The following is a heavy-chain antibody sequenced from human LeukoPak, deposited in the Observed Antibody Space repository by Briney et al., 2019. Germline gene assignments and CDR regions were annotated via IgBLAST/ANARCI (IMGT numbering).Heavy chain of an antibody. CDR3: ARVSYGDYGNFDY. J-gene: IGHJ4*02. CDR2: IYYSGST. Sequence: PSQTLSLTCTVSVGSISIGGYYGGWIRQHPGKGLEWVGYIYYSGSTYYNPSLKSRLTISVDTSNNQFSLKLSSVTAADTAVYYCARVSYGDYGNFDYWGQGTLVTVST. D-gene: IGHD4-17*01. V-gene: IGHV4-31*03. CDR1: VGSISIGGYY.